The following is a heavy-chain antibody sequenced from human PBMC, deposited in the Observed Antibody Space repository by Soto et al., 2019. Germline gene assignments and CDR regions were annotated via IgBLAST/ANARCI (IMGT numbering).Heavy chain of an antibody. Sequence: QVQLVQSGAEVKKPGASAKVSCKTSGYTFSNYGIAWVRQAPGQSLEWMVWISVYNYNTNYAQKLQGRVTMTRDISTSTAYIELRSLISDDTAVYYCARGGGYYGSGTYPFDYWGQGTLVTVSS. CDR1: GYTFSNYG. D-gene: IGHD3-10*01. J-gene: IGHJ4*02. CDR2: ISVYNYNT. V-gene: IGHV1-18*01. CDR3: ARGGGYYGSGTYPFDY.